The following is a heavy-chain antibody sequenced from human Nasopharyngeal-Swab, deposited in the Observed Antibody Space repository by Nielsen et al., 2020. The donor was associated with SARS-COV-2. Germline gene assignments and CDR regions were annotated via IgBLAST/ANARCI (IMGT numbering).Heavy chain of an antibody. Sequence: GESLKISCAASGFTFSPYAMTWVRQAPGKGLEWVSTIDAGGGNTWYADSVKGRFTISRDSSKNTLYLQMDSLRGEDTAVYYCARDAPAHYGAFYWGRGTLVTVSS. CDR1: GFTFSPYA. CDR2: IDAGGGNT. J-gene: IGHJ4*02. V-gene: IGHV3-23*01. CDR3: ARDAPAHYGAFY. D-gene: IGHD4-17*01.